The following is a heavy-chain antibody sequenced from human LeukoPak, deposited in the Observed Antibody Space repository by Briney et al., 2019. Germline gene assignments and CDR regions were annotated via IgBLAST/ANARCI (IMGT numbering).Heavy chain of an antibody. CDR3: ARVMSAAGNAFDI. CDR2: ISYDGSNK. V-gene: IGHV3-30*03. D-gene: IGHD6-13*01. Sequence: PGGSLRLSCAASGFTFSRFGMNWVRQAPGKGLEWVAVISYDGSNKYYADSVKGRFTISRDNSKNTLYLQMNSLRAEDTAVYYCARVMSAAGNAFDIWGQGTMVTVSS. CDR1: GFTFSRFG. J-gene: IGHJ3*02.